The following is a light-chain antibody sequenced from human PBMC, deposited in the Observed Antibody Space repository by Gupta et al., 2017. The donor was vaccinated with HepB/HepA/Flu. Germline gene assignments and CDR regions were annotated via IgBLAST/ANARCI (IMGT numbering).Light chain of an antibody. CDR3: QSYDNSVSGAV. CDR1: RSNIGAGYD. CDR2: TNT. V-gene: IGLV1-40*01. J-gene: IGLJ2*01. Sequence: QSVLTQPPSVSGAPGQSVTIPCTGSRSNIGAGYDVHWYQQLPGTAPKLLIYTNTNRPSGVPDRFSGSKSGTSASLAITGLQAEDEADYYCQSYDNSVSGAVFGGGTKLTGL.